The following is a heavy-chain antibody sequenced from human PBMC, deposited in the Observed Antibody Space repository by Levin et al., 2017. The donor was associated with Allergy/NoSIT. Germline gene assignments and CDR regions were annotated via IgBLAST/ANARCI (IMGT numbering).Heavy chain of an antibody. CDR2: ISSSGSTI. D-gene: IGHD3-16*01. J-gene: IGHJ4*02. CDR1: GFTFTNYY. Sequence: GGSLRLSCAASGFTFTNYYMSWIRQAPGKGLEWISYISSSGSTIYYADSVKGRFTISRDNVKNSLYLQMNSLSAEDTAVYYCARGPGRYAYSWGQGTLVTVSS. V-gene: IGHV3-11*01. CDR3: ARGPGRYAYS.